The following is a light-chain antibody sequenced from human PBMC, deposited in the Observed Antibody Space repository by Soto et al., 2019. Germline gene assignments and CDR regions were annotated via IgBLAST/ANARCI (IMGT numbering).Light chain of an antibody. CDR2: DVS. J-gene: IGLJ2*01. CDR3: SSYTNSNSLV. Sequence: QSALTQPASVSGSPGQSITISCTGTSSDVGGYNSVSWYQQHPDKAPQLMIFDVSNRPSGISDRFSGSKSGTTASLTISGLQAEDEADYYCSSYTNSNSLVFGGGTKLTVL. CDR1: SSDVGGYNS. V-gene: IGLV2-14*03.